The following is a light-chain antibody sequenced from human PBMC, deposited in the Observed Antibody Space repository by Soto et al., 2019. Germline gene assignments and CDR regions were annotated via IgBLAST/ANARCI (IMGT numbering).Light chain of an antibody. CDR2: EGS. Sequence: QSALTQPASVSGSPGQSITISCTGTSSDVGSYNLVSWYQQHPGKAPKLMIYEGSKRPSGVSNRFSGSKSGNTASLTISGLQAEDEADYYCCSYAGSSPFAMVFGGGTKVTVL. J-gene: IGLJ2*01. CDR3: CSYAGSSPFAMV. CDR1: SSDVGSYNL. V-gene: IGLV2-23*03.